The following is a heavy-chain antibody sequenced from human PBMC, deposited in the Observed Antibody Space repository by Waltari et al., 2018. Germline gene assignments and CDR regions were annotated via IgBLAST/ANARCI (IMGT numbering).Heavy chain of an antibody. D-gene: IGHD3-3*01. CDR1: GFTFSSNA. CDR3: AAQITIFGVVIRRFDY. CDR2: ISGSGGST. J-gene: IGHJ4*02. V-gene: IGHV3-23*01. Sequence: EVQLLESGGGLVQPGGSLRLSCAASGFTFSSNAMSWVRQAPGKGLEWVSAISGSGGSTYYADSVKGRFTISRDNSKNTLYLQMNSLRAEDTAVYYCAAQITIFGVVIRRFDYWGQGTLVTVSS.